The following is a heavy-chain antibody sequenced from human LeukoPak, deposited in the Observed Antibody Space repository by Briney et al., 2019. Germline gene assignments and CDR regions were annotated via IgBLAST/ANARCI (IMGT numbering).Heavy chain of an antibody. CDR1: GFIFSNYA. CDR3: ARVVYDFWSAYDY. Sequence: PGGSLRLSCAVSGFIFSNYAMNWVRQAPGKGLEWVSAISGSGGSTYYADSVKGRFTISRDNSKNTLYLQMSSLRAEDTALYYCARVVYDFWSAYDYWGQGTLVTVSS. CDR2: ISGSGGST. J-gene: IGHJ4*02. V-gene: IGHV3-23*01. D-gene: IGHD3-3*01.